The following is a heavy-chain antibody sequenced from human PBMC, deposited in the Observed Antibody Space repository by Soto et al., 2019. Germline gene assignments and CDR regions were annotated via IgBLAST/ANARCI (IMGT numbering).Heavy chain of an antibody. CDR3: STYYHDRSGYYGIEY. CDR1: GWTFSSYA. D-gene: IGHD3-22*01. Sequence: SLKVSCKASGWTFSSYAISWVRQAPGQGLEWMGGIIPIFGTANYAQKFQGRVTITADESTSTAYMELSSLRSEDTAVYYCSTYYHDRSGYYGIEYWGQATLVSVSS. V-gene: IGHV1-69*13. CDR2: IIPIFGTA. J-gene: IGHJ4*02.